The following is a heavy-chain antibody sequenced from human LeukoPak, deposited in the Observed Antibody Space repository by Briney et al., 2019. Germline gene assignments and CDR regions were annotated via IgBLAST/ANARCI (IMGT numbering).Heavy chain of an antibody. V-gene: IGHV5-51*01. J-gene: IGHJ4*02. Sequence: GESLKISCKGSGYSFNNYWIGWVRQMPGKGLERMGIIYPGDSDIRYNPSFQGQVTISADKSISTAYLQWSSLKASDTAMYYCARESSGYYPHYWGQGTLVTVSS. CDR2: IYPGDSDI. CDR3: ARESSGYYPHY. CDR1: GYSFNNYW. D-gene: IGHD3-22*01.